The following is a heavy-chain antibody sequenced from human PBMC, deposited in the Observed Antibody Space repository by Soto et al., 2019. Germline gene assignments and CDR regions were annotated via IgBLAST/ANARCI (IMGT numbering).Heavy chain of an antibody. CDR3: ARAGSYYYGSGSYYSYFDY. Sequence: PSETLSLTCAVYGGSFSGYYWSWIRQPPGKGLEWIGEINHSGSTNYNPSLKSRVTISVDTSKNQFSLKLSSVTAADTAVYYCARAGSYYYGSGSYYSYFDYWGQGTLVTVSS. D-gene: IGHD3-10*01. V-gene: IGHV4-34*01. CDR2: INHSGST. CDR1: GGSFSGYY. J-gene: IGHJ4*02.